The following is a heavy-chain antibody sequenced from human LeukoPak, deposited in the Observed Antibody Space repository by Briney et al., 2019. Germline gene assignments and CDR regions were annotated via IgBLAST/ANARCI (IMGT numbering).Heavy chain of an antibody. V-gene: IGHV1-69*06. CDR2: IIPMFGTP. D-gene: IGHD6-6*01. CDR1: GGSFDNYA. Sequence: SVKVSCKASGGSFDNYAFSWVRQAPGQGLEWMGGIIPMFGTPHYAEKFQGRVTITADKSTSTAYMELSSLRSEDTAVYYCARASSRQLVDYWGQGTLVTVSS. CDR3: ARASSRQLVDY. J-gene: IGHJ4*02.